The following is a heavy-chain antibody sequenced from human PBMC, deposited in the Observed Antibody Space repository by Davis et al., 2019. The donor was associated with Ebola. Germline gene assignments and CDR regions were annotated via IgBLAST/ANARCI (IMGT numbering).Heavy chain of an antibody. CDR3: ARETAYYDSSGYSNWFDP. CDR2: IKQDGSEK. V-gene: IGHV3-7*01. Sequence: GESLKISCAASGFTFSSYWMSWVRQAPGKGLEWVANIKQDGSEKYYVDSVKGRFTISRDNAKNSLYLQMNSLRAEDTAVYYCARETAYYDSSGYSNWFDPWGQGTLVTVSS. CDR1: GFTFSSYW. J-gene: IGHJ5*02. D-gene: IGHD3-22*01.